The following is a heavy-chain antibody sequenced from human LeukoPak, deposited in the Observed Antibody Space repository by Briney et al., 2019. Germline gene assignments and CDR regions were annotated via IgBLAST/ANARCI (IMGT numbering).Heavy chain of an antibody. CDR3: ARGSSYSSSRNWFDP. J-gene: IGHJ5*02. CDR2: MNPNSGNT. CDR1: GGTFSSYA. V-gene: IGHV1-8*02. Sequence: ASVKVSCKASGGTFSSYAISWVRQAPGQGLEWMGWMNPNSGNTGYAQKFQGRVTMTRNTSISTAYMELSSLRSEDTAVYYCARGSSYSSSRNWFDPWGQGTLVTVSS. D-gene: IGHD6-13*01.